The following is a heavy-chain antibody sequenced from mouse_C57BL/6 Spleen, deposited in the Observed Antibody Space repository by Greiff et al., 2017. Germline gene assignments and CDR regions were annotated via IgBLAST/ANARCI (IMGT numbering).Heavy chain of an antibody. CDR2: IYPGDGDT. Sequence: QVQLQQSGAELVKPGASVKISCKASGYAFSSYWMNWVKQRPGKGLEWIGQIYPGDGDTNYNGKFKGKATLTADKSSSTAYMQLSSLTSEDSAVYFCARGWGTTVVGYFDYWGQGTTLTVSS. D-gene: IGHD1-1*01. CDR3: ARGWGTTVVGYFDY. J-gene: IGHJ2*01. V-gene: IGHV1-80*01. CDR1: GYAFSSYW.